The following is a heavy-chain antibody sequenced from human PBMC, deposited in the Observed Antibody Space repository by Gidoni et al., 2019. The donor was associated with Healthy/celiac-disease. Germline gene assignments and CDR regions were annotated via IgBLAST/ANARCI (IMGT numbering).Heavy chain of an antibody. CDR1: GYNFTSYD. CDR3: ATIRADYYDSSGYYH. D-gene: IGHD3-22*01. V-gene: IGHV1-8*01. CDR2: MNPNSGNT. Sequence: QVQLVQSGAEVKKPGASVKGSCKASGYNFTSYDINWVRQATGQGLEWMGWMNPNSGNTGYAQKFQGRVTMTRNTSISTAYMELSSLRSEDTAVYYCATIRADYYDSSGYYHWGQGTLVTVSS. J-gene: IGHJ5*02.